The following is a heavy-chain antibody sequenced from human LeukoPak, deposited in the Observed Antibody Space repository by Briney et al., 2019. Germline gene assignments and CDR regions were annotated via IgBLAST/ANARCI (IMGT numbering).Heavy chain of an antibody. D-gene: IGHD6-13*01. Sequence: GGSLRLSCAASGFTFSSYAMSWVRQAPGQGLEWVSGISGRGGSIYYADSVKGRFTMSRDNSKNTLYLQMNRRRAEDTAVYYCAKDLSSSWKSYYFDYWGQGTLVTVSS. CDR1: GFTFSSYA. CDR2: ISGRGGSI. J-gene: IGHJ4*02. V-gene: IGHV3-23*01. CDR3: AKDLSSSWKSYYFDY.